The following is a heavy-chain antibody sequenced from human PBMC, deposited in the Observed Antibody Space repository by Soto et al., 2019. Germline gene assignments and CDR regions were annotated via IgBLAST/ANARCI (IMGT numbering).Heavy chain of an antibody. CDR3: ARGAARGSYGMDV. V-gene: IGHV1-2*02. D-gene: IGHD6-6*01. CDR1: GYTFTGYY. J-gene: IGHJ6*02. Sequence: QVQLVQSGAEVKKPGASVKVSCKASGYTFTGYYMHWVRQAPGQGLEWMGWINPNSGDTNYAQKFQGRVTMTRDTSISTAYMELSRLRSDDTAVYYCARGAARGSYGMDVWGQGTTVTVSS. CDR2: INPNSGDT.